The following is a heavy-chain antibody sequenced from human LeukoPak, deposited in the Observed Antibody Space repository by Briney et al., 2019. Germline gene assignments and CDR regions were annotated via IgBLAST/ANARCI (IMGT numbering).Heavy chain of an antibody. Sequence: GGSLRLSCAASGFTFSNYGMHWGRLAPGKGLWWVAVIWYDAGNRYYAYFVSGLFTISRKNSKNALYLQMSILGAEATAEYYCARVERIVTAPGAFDIWGQGTMVTVSS. CDR1: GFTFSNYG. CDR2: IWYDAGNR. J-gene: IGHJ3*02. CDR3: ARVERIVTAPGAFDI. D-gene: IGHD3-22*01. V-gene: IGHV3-33*01.